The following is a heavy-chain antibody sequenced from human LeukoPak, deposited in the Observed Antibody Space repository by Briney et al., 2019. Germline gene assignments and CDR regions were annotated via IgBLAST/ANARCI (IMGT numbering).Heavy chain of an antibody. J-gene: IGHJ4*02. CDR2: ISYDGSNK. V-gene: IGHV3-30*04. CDR3: AREAPFTSHRIRHFDY. D-gene: IGHD2-2*01. Sequence: GGSLRLSCAASGFTFSSYAMHWVRQAPGKGLEWVAVISYDGSNKYYADSVKGRFTISRDNSKNTLYLQMNSLRAEDTAVYYCAREAPFTSHRIRHFDYWGQGTLVTVSS. CDR1: GFTFSSYA.